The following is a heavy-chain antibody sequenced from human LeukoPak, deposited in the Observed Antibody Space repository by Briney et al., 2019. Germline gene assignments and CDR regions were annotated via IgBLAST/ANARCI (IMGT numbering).Heavy chain of an antibody. CDR2: IKEDGSEK. CDR3: ARDGVVNFWVSYGTYNYYYHMDV. Sequence: QPGGSLRLSCAASGFTFSSYWMSWVRQAPGKGLEWVANIKEDGSEKDYVDSVKGRFTISRDNAQSSLYLQMDSLRAEDTAVYYCARDGVVNFWVSYGTYNYYYHMDVWGKGTTVTVPS. V-gene: IGHV3-7*01. D-gene: IGHD3-16*01. CDR1: GFTFSSYW. J-gene: IGHJ6*04.